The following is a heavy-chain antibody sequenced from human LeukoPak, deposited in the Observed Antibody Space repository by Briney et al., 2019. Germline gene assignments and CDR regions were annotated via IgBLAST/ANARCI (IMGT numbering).Heavy chain of an antibody. CDR1: GYTFTSYG. J-gene: IGHJ4*02. Sequence: ASVKVSCKASGYTFTSYGISWVRQAPGQGLEWMGWISAYNGNTNYAQNFQGRVTMTRDMSISTAYMELSRLRSDDTAVYYCARDRRMGYSGYDYFDYWGQGTLVTVSS. CDR3: ARDRRMGYSGYDYFDY. D-gene: IGHD5-12*01. CDR2: ISAYNGNT. V-gene: IGHV1-18*01.